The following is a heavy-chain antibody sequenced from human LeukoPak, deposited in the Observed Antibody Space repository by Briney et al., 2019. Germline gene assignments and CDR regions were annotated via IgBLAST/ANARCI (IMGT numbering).Heavy chain of an antibody. CDR3: AKVQNDYDSSTGFYYYFDY. CDR1: GFTVSKYA. J-gene: IGHJ4*02. CDR2: ISNAGTT. Sequence: PRGSLRLSCAASGFTVSKYAMSWVRQAPGKGLEWVSLISNAGTTDYAESADSVRGRFIISRDDSKNTLYLDMNSLRAEDTAIYYCAKVQNDYDSSTGFYYYFDYWGQGTLVTVSS. V-gene: IGHV3-23*01. D-gene: IGHD3-22*01.